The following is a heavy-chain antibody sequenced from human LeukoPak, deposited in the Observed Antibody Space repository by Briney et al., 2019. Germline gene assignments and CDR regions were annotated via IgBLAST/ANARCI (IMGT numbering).Heavy chain of an antibody. Sequence: GGSVRLSCVASGLTFSSNSMSWVRQPPGMGLEWVSGISVSGITVYADSVKGRLTISRDNSKNTLYLQMNNLRAEDTALYYCAKGFSVRGRFDPWGQGTQVTVSS. D-gene: IGHD2-15*01. J-gene: IGHJ5*02. CDR1: GLTFSSNS. CDR3: AKGFSVRGRFDP. CDR2: ISVSGIT. V-gene: IGHV3-23*01.